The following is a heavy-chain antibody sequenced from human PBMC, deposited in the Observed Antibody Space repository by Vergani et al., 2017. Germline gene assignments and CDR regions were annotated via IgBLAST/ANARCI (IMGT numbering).Heavy chain of an antibody. V-gene: IGHV1-69*01. D-gene: IGHD3-10*01. CDR3: ARDXYGSGIPERYYYYYMDV. CDR1: GGTFSSYA. CDR2: IIPIFGTA. Sequence: QVQLVQSGAEVKKPGSSVKVSCKASGGTFSSYAISWVRQAPGQGLEWMGGIIPIFGTANYAQKFQGRVTITADESTSTAYMELSSLRSEDTAVDYCARDXYGSGIPERYYYYYMDVWGKGTTVTVSS. J-gene: IGHJ6*03.